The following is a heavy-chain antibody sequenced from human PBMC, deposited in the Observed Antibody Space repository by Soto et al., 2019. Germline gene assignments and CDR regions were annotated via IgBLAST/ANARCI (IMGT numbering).Heavy chain of an antibody. V-gene: IGHV4-59*01. D-gene: IGHD1-26*01. CDR2: IYYSGST. Sequence: SETLSLTCTVSGGSISSYYWSWIRQPPGKGLEWIGYIYYSGSTNYNPSLKSRVTISVDTSKNQFSLKLSSVTAADTAVYYCARIVGGWFDPWGQGTLVTVSS. J-gene: IGHJ5*02. CDR1: GGSISSYY. CDR3: ARIVGGWFDP.